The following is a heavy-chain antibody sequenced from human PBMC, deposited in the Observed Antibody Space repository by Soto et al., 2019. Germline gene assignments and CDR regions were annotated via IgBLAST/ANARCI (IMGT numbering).Heavy chain of an antibody. CDR3: ARDGRGGDRPDLVAFDI. D-gene: IGHD1-26*01. J-gene: IGHJ3*02. CDR2: IIPILGIA. Sequence: SVKVSCKASGGTFSSYTISWVRQAPGQGLEWMGRIIPILGIANYAQKFQGRVTITADKSTSTAYMELSSLRSEDTAVYYCARDGRGGDRPDLVAFDIWGQGTMVTVSS. V-gene: IGHV1-69*04. CDR1: GGTFSSYT.